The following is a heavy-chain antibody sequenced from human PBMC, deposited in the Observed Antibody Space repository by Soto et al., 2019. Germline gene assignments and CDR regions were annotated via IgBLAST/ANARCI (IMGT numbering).Heavy chain of an antibody. J-gene: IGHJ4*02. Sequence: QVQLQESGPGLVKPSETLSLTCAVSGGSLTGQHWSWIRQPPGKGLEWIGPIVNSGIARYNPSLQSRVAISIDTSKNHFALRLSSVTAADTAVYYCASYIEGNVGRGSWCQGHLVTVSS. CDR2: IVNSGIA. D-gene: IGHD5-12*01. V-gene: IGHV4-4*09. CDR1: GGSLTGQH. CDR3: ASYIEGNVGRGS.